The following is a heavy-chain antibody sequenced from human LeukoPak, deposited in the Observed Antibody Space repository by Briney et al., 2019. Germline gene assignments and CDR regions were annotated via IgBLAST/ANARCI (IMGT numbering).Heavy chain of an antibody. CDR2: ISAYNGNT. Sequence: GASVKVSCKASGYTFTSYDISWVRQAPEQGLEWMGWISAYNGNTNYAQKLQGRVTMTTDTSTSTAYMELSRLRSDDTAVYYCTRGREGGYYDAFDIWGQGTMVTVSS. CDR3: TRGREGGYYDAFDI. V-gene: IGHV1-18*01. J-gene: IGHJ3*02. D-gene: IGHD5-12*01. CDR1: GYTFTSYD.